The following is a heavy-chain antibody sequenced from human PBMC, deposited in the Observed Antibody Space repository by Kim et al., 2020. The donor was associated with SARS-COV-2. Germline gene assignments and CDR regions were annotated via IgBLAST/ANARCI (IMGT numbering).Heavy chain of an antibody. V-gene: IGHV3-64D*06. CDR3: VKRDDYTIFALDI. J-gene: IGHJ3*02. D-gene: IGHD3-3*01. Sequence: YADSVKGRFAISRDNSKNTLYLQMSSLRAEDTAVYYCVKRDDYTIFALDIWGQGTMVTVSS.